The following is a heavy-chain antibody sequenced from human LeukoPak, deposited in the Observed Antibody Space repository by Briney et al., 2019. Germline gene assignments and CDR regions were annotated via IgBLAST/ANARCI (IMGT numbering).Heavy chain of an antibody. CDR2: IYYSGST. CDR3: ARDLVYGSGIIAFDI. CDR1: GGPISSYY. J-gene: IGHJ3*02. Sequence: SETLSLTCTVSGGPISSYYWSWIRQPPGKGLEWIGYIYYSGSTNYNPSLKSRVTISVDTSKNQFSLKLSSVTAADTAVYYCARDLVYGSGIIAFDIWGQGTMVTVSS. V-gene: IGHV4-59*01. D-gene: IGHD3-10*01.